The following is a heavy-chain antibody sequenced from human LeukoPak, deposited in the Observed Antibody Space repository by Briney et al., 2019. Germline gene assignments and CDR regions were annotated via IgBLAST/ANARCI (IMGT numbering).Heavy chain of an antibody. D-gene: IGHD5-24*01. CDR2: IYYGGST. CDR3: ARALTRIDGYNFDWFDP. Sequence: TSETLSLTCTVSGGSISSSSYYWGWIRQPPGKGLEWIGSIYYGGSTYYNPSLKSRVTISVDTCKNQFSLKLSSVTAADTAVYYCARALTRIDGYNFDWFDPWGQGTLVTVSS. CDR1: GGSISSSSYY. J-gene: IGHJ5*02. V-gene: IGHV4-39*07.